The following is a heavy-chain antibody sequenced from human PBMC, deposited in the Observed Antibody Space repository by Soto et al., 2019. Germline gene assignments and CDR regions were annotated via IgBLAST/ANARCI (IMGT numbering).Heavy chain of an antibody. CDR2: ANPNTAGT. J-gene: IGHJ1*01. D-gene: IGHD2-15*01. V-gene: IGHV1-2*02. Sequence: QAQLVQSGAEVKKPGASVKVSCEASGYTFTDHYVHWVRQDPGQGLEWMGGANPNTAGTIYAQKSHGRVTMTSDTSPTTAYMEITRLRSDDTALYYCASIDSGAHDGNGLDLCGQGTLVTVSS. CDR1: GYTFTDHY. CDR3: ASIDSGAHDGNGLDL.